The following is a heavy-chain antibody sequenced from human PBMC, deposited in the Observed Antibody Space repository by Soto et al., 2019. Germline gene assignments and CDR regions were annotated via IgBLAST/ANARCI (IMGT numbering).Heavy chain of an antibody. CDR1: GFSLSTHTVG. V-gene: IGHV2-5*02. J-gene: IGHJ4*02. D-gene: IGHD3-9*01. CDR3: AHIVPFDYRGYNFEF. CDR2: IYWDEDK. Sequence: QITLKESGPTLVKPTQTLTLTCTFSGFSLSTHTVGVAWIRQPPGKALEWLALIYWDEDKRYSPSLKSRLTITQDTSKNQVVLTMTNMDPVDTATSYCAHIVPFDYRGYNFEFWGQGILVTVSS.